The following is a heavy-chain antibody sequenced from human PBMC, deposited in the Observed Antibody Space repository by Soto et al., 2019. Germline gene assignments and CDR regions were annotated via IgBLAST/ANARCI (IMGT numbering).Heavy chain of an antibody. Sequence: PVGSLSLSCAASGFTFSDYYMSWIRQAPGKGLEWVSYISSSGSTIYYADSVKGRFTISRDNAKNSLYLQMNSLRAEDTAVYYCARDQYYYGSGSYPYYYYGMDVWGQGTTVTVSS. J-gene: IGHJ6*02. CDR3: ARDQYYYGSGSYPYYYYGMDV. CDR1: GFTFSDYY. D-gene: IGHD3-10*01. V-gene: IGHV3-11*01. CDR2: ISSSGSTI.